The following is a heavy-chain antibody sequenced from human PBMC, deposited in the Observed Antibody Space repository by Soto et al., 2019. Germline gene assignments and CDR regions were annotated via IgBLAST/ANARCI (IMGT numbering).Heavy chain of an antibody. Sequence: GASVKVSCKASGGTFSSYAISWVRQAPGQGLEWMGGIIPIFGTANYAQKFQGRVTITADESTSTAYMELSSLRSEDTAVYYCARSAAVVVTAGYFDYWGQGTLGTVSS. D-gene: IGHD2-21*02. V-gene: IGHV1-69*13. CDR1: GGTFSSYA. CDR2: IIPIFGTA. CDR3: ARSAAVVVTAGYFDY. J-gene: IGHJ4*02.